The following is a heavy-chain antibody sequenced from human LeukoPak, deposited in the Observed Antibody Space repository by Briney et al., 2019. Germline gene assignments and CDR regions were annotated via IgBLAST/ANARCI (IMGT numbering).Heavy chain of an antibody. CDR1: GFTFSSYD. V-gene: IGHV3-13*05. CDR3: ARGRYCSSTSCYEGGYYGMDV. CDR2: IGTAGDP. J-gene: IGHJ6*04. Sequence: PGGSLRLSCAASGFTFSSYDMHWVRQATGKGLEWVSAIGTAGDPYYPGPVKGRFTISRENAKNSLYLQMNSLRAGDTAVYYCARGRYCSSTSCYEGGYYGMDVWGKGTTVTVSS. D-gene: IGHD2-2*01.